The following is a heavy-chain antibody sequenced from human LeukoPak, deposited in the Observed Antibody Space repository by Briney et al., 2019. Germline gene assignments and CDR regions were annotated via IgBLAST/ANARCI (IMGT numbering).Heavy chain of an antibody. CDR2: ISYDGNTK. D-gene: IGHD6-25*01. CDR3: AKDFSGVWPPAE. Sequence: PGGSLRLSCAASGFAFSGFGMHWVRQAPGKWLEWVTFISYDGNTKYYVDSVKGRFTISRDNSKNTVYLQMNRMRTEDTAVYYCAKDFSGVWPPAEWAQGTLVTVSS. J-gene: IGHJ4*02. CDR1: GFAFSGFG. V-gene: IGHV3-30*02.